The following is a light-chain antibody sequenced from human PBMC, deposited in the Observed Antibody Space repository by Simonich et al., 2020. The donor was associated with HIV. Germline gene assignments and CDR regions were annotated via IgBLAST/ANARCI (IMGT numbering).Light chain of an antibody. CDR3: HQYNNRPLT. CDR1: QSVSSN. V-gene: IGKV3-15*01. J-gene: IGKJ4*01. Sequence: EIVITQSPATLSVSPWERATLSCSDSQSVSSNLAWYQQKPGQAPRLLMYGASTRATGIPAKFSGSWSGTEFTLTISSMQSEDSAIYYCHQYNNRPLTFGGGTKVEIK. CDR2: GAS.